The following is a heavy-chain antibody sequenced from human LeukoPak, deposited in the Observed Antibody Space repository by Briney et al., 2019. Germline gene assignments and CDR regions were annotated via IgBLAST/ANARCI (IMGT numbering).Heavy chain of an antibody. Sequence: SGPALVKPTQTLTLTCTFSGFSLSTSGMCVGWIRQPPGKALEWLALIDWDDDKYYSTSLKTRLTISKDTSKNQVVLTMTNMDPVDTATYYCARIKVDDILTGYYRYFDYWGQGTLVTVSS. J-gene: IGHJ4*02. V-gene: IGHV2-70*01. CDR2: IDWDDDK. CDR3: ARIKVDDILTGYYRYFDY. D-gene: IGHD3-9*01. CDR1: GFSLSTSGMC.